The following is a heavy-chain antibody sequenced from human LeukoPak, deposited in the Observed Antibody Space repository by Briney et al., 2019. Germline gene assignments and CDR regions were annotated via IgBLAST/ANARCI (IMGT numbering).Heavy chain of an antibody. D-gene: IGHD5-12*01. CDR1: GYTLTELS. J-gene: IGHJ4*02. CDR2: FDPEDGET. Sequence: ASVKVSCKVSGYTLTELSMHWVRQAPGKGLEWMGGFDPEDGETIYAQKFQGRVTMTEDTSTDTAYMELSSLRSEDTAVYYCATGLIVATIIELDYWGQGTLVTVPS. CDR3: ATGLIVATIIELDY. V-gene: IGHV1-24*01.